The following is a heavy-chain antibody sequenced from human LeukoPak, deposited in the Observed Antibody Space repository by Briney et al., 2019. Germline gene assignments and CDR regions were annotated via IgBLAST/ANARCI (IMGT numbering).Heavy chain of an antibody. CDR1: GFTFSSYA. CDR3: AKVANYYYDSSGYYSPPDW. Sequence: GGSLRLSCAASGFTFSSYAMSWVRQAPGKGLEWVSAISGSGGSTYYADSVKGRFTISRDNSKNTLYLQMNSLRAEDTAVYYCAKVANYYYDSSGYYSPPDWWGQGTLVTVSS. V-gene: IGHV3-23*01. CDR2: ISGSGGST. J-gene: IGHJ4*02. D-gene: IGHD3-22*01.